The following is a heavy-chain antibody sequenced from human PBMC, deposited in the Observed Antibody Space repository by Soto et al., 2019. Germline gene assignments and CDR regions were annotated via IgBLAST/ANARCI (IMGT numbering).Heavy chain of an antibody. D-gene: IGHD6-19*01. Sequence: GASVKVSCKASGYTFTGYAMHWVRQAPGQRLEWMGWINAGNGNTKYSQKFQGRVTITRDTSASAAYIELSSLSSEDTAVYYCARAVAVAADFDYWGQGTLVTSPQ. CDR3: ARAVAVAADFDY. V-gene: IGHV1-3*01. J-gene: IGHJ4*02. CDR1: GYTFTGYA. CDR2: INAGNGNT.